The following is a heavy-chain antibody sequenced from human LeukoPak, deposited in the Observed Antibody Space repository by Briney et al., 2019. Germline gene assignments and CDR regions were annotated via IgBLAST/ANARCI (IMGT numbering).Heavy chain of an antibody. CDR1: GFTFGSYW. V-gene: IGHV3-7*03. CDR2: IKQDGSEK. CDR3: ARAMDV. Sequence: GGSLRLSCAASGFTFGSYWMNWVRQAPGKGLEWVANIKQDGSEKYYVGSVKGRFTISRDNAKNSLYLQMNSLRAEDTAAYYCARAMDVWGQGTAVTVSS. J-gene: IGHJ6*02.